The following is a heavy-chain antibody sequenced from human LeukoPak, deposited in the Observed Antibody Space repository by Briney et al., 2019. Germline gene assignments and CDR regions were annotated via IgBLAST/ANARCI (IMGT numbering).Heavy chain of an antibody. CDR2: INHSGST. J-gene: IGHJ5*02. D-gene: IGHD3-16*02. CDR3: ARLVWGSYRYTA. V-gene: IGHV4-34*01. CDR1: GGSFSGYY. Sequence: SETLSLTCAVYGGSFSGYYWSWIRQPPGKGLEWIGEINHSGSTNYNPSLKSRVTISVDTSKNQFSLKLSSVTAADTAVYYCARLVWGSYRYTAWGQGTWSPSPQ.